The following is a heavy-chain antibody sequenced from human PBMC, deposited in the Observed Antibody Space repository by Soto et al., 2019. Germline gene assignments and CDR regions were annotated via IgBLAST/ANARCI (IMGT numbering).Heavy chain of an antibody. D-gene: IGHD6-6*01. CDR2: INPNSGGT. CDR3: ARGDSSSPRGEYYGMDV. V-gene: IGHV1-2*02. CDR1: GYTFTGYY. J-gene: IGHJ6*02. Sequence: QVQLVQSGAEVKKPGASVKVSCKASGYTFTGYYMHWVRQAPGQGLEWMGWINPNSGGTNYAQKFQGRVTMTRDTSISTAYMELSRLRSDDTAVYYCARGDSSSPRGEYYGMDVWGQGTTVTVSS.